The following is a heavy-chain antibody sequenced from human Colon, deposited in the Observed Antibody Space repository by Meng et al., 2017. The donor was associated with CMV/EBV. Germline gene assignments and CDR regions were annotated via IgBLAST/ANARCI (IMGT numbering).Heavy chain of an antibody. D-gene: IGHD5-12*01. CDR3: ARDSTQWLRVAHEAFDV. Sequence: ASVKVSCKASGGTFSSYTISWVRQAPGQGLEWMGWISAYNGNTNYAQKFQDRVTMTTDTSTSTVYMELRSLRSDDTAVYYCARDSTQWLRVAHEAFDVWGQGTTVTVSS. V-gene: IGHV1-18*01. CDR1: GGTFSSYT. CDR2: ISAYNGNT. J-gene: IGHJ6*02.